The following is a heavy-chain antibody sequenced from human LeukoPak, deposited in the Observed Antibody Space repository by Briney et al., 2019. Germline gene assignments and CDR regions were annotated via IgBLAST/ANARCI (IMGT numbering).Heavy chain of an antibody. D-gene: IGHD6-19*01. CDR3: ARVAVAYYYYYYHMDV. Sequence: PGGSLRLSCAASGFTFSSYAMHWVRQAPGKGLEWVAVISYDGSNKYYADSVRGRFTISRDNSKNTSYLQMNSLRAEDTAVYYCARVAVAYYYYYYHMDVWGKGTTVTVSS. CDR2: ISYDGSNK. V-gene: IGHV3-30-3*01. CDR1: GFTFSSYA. J-gene: IGHJ6*03.